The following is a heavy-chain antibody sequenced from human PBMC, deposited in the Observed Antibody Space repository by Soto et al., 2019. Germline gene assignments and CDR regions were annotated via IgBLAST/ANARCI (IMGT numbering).Heavy chain of an antibody. Sequence: GGSLRLSCAASGFTFSNAWMNWVRQAPGKGLEWVGRIKSKTDGGTTDYAAPVKGRFTISRDDSKNTLYLQMNSLKTEDTAMYYCMIEYYYDSSGTRFDYWGQGTLVTVSS. CDR3: MIEYYYDSSGTRFDY. CDR1: GFTFSNAW. V-gene: IGHV3-15*07. CDR2: IKSKTDGGTT. D-gene: IGHD3-22*01. J-gene: IGHJ4*02.